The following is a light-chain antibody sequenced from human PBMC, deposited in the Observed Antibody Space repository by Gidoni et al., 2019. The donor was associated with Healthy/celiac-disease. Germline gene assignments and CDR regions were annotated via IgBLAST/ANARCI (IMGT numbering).Light chain of an antibody. J-gene: IGKJ4*01. CDR2: AAS. V-gene: IGKV1-17*01. CDR1: QGIRNA. Sequence: DIQMTQSPPSLSASVGDRVTITCRASQGIRNALGWYQQKPGKAPKRLIYAASSLQSGVPSRFSGSGSGTEFTLTISSLQPEDFATYYCLQHNSYPLTFXGXTKVEIK. CDR3: LQHNSYPLT.